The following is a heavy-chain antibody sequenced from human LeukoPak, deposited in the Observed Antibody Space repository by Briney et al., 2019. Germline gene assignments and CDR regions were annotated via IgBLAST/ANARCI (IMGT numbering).Heavy chain of an antibody. Sequence: ASVKVSCKASGYTFGSYGISWVRQAPGQGLEWMGWINGYNGNTKYAQKVQGRVAMTTDTSTSTAYMELRSLRSDDTAVYYCARDRSGSYGGDYWGQGTLVTVSS. CDR2: INGYNGNT. CDR3: ARDRSGSYGGDY. V-gene: IGHV1-18*01. J-gene: IGHJ4*02. D-gene: IGHD1-26*01. CDR1: GYTFGSYG.